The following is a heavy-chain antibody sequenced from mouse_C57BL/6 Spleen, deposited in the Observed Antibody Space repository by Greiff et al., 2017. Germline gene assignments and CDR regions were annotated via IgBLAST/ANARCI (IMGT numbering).Heavy chain of an antibody. Sequence: QVQLQQPGAELVKPGASVQMSCKASGYTFTSYWITWVKQRPGQGLEWIGDIYPGSGSTNYNEKFKSKATLTVDTSSSTAYMQLSSLTSEDSAVYYCGLQYYYAMDDWGQGTSVTVSS. V-gene: IGHV1-55*01. CDR1: GYTFTSYW. CDR3: GLQYYYAMDD. J-gene: IGHJ4*01. CDR2: IYPGSGST.